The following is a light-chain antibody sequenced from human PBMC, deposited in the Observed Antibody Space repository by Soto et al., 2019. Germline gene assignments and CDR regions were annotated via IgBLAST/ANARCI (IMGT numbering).Light chain of an antibody. Sequence: DIHTTQSPSSLSVSVGDRVTITCRTSQNINAWLAWYQQRPGQAPKLLIYDASTVQSGVPSRFSGSGSGTEFTLTISSLQPDDFATYYCQHYNSYSEAFGQGTKVDIK. CDR2: DAS. CDR3: QHYNSYSEA. V-gene: IGKV1-5*01. J-gene: IGKJ1*01. CDR1: QNINAW.